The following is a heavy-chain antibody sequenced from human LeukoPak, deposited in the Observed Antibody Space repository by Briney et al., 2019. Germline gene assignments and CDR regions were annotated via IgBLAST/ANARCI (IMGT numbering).Heavy chain of an antibody. CDR2: IIPIFGTA. CDR3: ARARYDFWSGSYYYYYMDV. J-gene: IGHJ6*03. Sequence: ASVKVSCKASGGTFSSYAISWVRQAPGQGLEWMGGIIPIFGTANYAQKFQGRVTITADKSTSTAYMELSSLRSEDTAVYYCARARYDFWSGSYYYYYMDVWGKGTTVTVSS. D-gene: IGHD3-3*01. V-gene: IGHV1-69*06. CDR1: GGTFSSYA.